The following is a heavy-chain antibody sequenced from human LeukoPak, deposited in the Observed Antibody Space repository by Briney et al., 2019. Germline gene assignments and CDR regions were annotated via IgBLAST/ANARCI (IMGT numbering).Heavy chain of an antibody. J-gene: IGHJ4*02. D-gene: IGHD1-26*01. CDR3: ARPRGSYHILSEPGY. V-gene: IGHV1-2*02. Sequence: ASVKVSCKASGYTFTGYYMHWVRLAPGQGLEWMGWINPNSGGTNYAQKFQGRVTFTRDTSISTTHMELSSLRFDDTAFYYCARPRGSYHILSEPGYWGQGTLVTVSS. CDR1: GYTFTGYY. CDR2: INPNSGGT.